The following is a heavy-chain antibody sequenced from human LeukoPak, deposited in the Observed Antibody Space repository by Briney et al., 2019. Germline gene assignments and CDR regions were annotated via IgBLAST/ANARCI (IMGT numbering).Heavy chain of an antibody. Sequence: KPSETLPLTCTVSDYSISSGYGYYWGWIRQPPGKGLEWIGNIYHSGITYYNHFNSSLKSRVTISIDTSKNQFSLRLTSVTAADTAVYFCATLVSTRYYFDYWGQGTLVTVSS. J-gene: IGHJ4*02. CDR1: DYSISSGYGYY. CDR2: IYHSGIT. V-gene: IGHV4-38-2*02. CDR3: ATLVSTRYYFDY. D-gene: IGHD5/OR15-5a*01.